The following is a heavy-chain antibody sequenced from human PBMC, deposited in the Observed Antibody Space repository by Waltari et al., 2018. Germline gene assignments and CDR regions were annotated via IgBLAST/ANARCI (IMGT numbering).Heavy chain of an antibody. CDR2: IIPILGIA. V-gene: IGHV1-69*04. CDR1: GGTFSSYA. D-gene: IGHD5-12*01. CDR3: ASPDIVAPPRGMYYYYYYMDV. Sequence: QVQLVQSGAEVKKPGSSVKVSCKASGGTFSSYAISWVRQAPGQGLEWMGGIIPILGIANYAQKFQGRVTITADESTSTAYMELSSLRSEDTAVYYCASPDIVAPPRGMYYYYYYMDVWGKGTTVTVSS. J-gene: IGHJ6*03.